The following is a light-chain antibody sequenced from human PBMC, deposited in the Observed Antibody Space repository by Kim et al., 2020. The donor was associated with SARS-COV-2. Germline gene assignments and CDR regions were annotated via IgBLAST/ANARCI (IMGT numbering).Light chain of an antibody. CDR1: QSIRTW. Sequence: DIQMTQSPSSLSASVGDRVTITCRASQSIRTWLAWYQQKPGKAPKLLIYAASSLESGVPSRFSGSASGTEFTLTISSLQPGDSATYYCQQYKTYWTFGQGTKVDIK. CDR2: AAS. V-gene: IGKV1-5*03. J-gene: IGKJ1*01. CDR3: QQYKTYWT.